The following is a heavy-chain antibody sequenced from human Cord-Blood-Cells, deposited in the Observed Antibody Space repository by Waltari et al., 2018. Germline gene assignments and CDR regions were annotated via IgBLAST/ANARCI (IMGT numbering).Heavy chain of an antibody. CDR2: INPNSGGT. D-gene: IGHD3-10*01. CDR3: ARPTLLSGRYYDY. Sequence: QVQLVQSGAEVKKPGASVKVSCKASGYTLTGYYMHWVRQARGQGLEWMGRINPNSGGTNYAQKFQGRVTMTRDTSISTAYMELSRLRSDDTVVYYCARPTLLSGRYYDYWGQGTLVIVSS. V-gene: IGHV1-2*05. CDR1: GYTLTGYY. J-gene: IGHJ4*02.